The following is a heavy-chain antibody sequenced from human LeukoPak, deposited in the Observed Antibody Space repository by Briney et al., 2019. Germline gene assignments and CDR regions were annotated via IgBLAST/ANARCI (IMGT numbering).Heavy chain of an antibody. CDR2: ISYDGSNK. Sequence: PGGSLRLSCAASGFTFSSYGMHWVRQAPGKGLEWVAVISYDGSNKYYADSVKGRFTISRDNSKNTLYLQMNSLRAEDTAVYYCAREVNVRGYDSSGENDYWGQGTLVTVSS. V-gene: IGHV3-30*03. CDR1: GFTFSSYG. CDR3: AREVNVRGYDSSGENDY. D-gene: IGHD3-22*01. J-gene: IGHJ4*02.